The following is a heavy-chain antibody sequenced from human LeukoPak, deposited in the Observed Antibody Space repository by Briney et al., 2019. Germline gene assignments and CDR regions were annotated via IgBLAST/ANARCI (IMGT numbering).Heavy chain of an antibody. V-gene: IGHV3-7*01. J-gene: IGHJ4*02. CDR1: GFTFSNYY. D-gene: IGHD1-14*01. CDR3: ASDLGRTAGY. Sequence: GGSLRLSCAASGFTFSNYYLSWVRQAPGKGLEWVANINQDGSDKYYVDSVKGRFTISRDNAKNSLYLHMNSPRAEDTAVYYCASDLGRTAGYWGQGTLVTVSS. CDR2: INQDGSDK.